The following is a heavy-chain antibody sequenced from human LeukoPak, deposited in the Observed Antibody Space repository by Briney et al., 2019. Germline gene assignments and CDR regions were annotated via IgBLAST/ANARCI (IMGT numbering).Heavy chain of an antibody. CDR2: TYYRSKWYN. Sequence: SQTLSLTCAISGDSVSSNSAAWNWIRQSPSRGREWLGRTYYRSKWYNDYAVSVKSRITINPDTSKNQFSLQLNSVTPEDTAVYYCARDRIPTGVDYYYYMDVWGKGTTVTVSS. CDR3: ARDRIPTGVDYYYYMDV. CDR1: GDSVSSNSAA. V-gene: IGHV6-1*01. J-gene: IGHJ6*03. D-gene: IGHD7-27*01.